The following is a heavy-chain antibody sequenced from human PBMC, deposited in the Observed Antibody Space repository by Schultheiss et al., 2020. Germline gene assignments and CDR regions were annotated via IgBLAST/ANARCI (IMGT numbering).Heavy chain of an antibody. CDR1: GGSFSGYY. V-gene: IGHV4-34*01. CDR2: INHSGST. D-gene: IGHD6-13*01. CDR3: ARGAAAVFFQNAENWFDP. Sequence: SQTLSLTCAVYGGSFSGYYWSWIRQPPGKGLEWIGEINHSGSTNYNPSLKSRVTISVDTSKNQFSLKLSSVTAADTAVYYCARGAAAVFFQNAENWFDPWGQGTLVTVSS. J-gene: IGHJ5*02.